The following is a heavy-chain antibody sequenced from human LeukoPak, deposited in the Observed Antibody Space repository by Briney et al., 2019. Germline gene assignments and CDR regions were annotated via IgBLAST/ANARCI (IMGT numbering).Heavy chain of an antibody. Sequence: LAGGSLRLSCAVSGFTFTSYWMHWVRQAPGKGLVWVSRTNSAGTSTTYADSVQGRFTISRDNAKNSLYLQMNSLRAEDTAVYYCARGLRFLEWLSSYFDYWGQGTLVTVSS. D-gene: IGHD3-3*01. V-gene: IGHV3-74*01. CDR3: ARGLRFLEWLSSYFDY. CDR2: TNSAGTST. J-gene: IGHJ4*02. CDR1: GFTFTSYW.